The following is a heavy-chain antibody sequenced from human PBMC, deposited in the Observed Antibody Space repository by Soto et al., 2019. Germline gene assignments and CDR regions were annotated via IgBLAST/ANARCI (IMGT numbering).Heavy chain of an antibody. Sequence: HPGGSLRFSCAASGFTLSGYAMDWVRQAPGKGLEYVSGISSNGVGTYYANSVQGRFTISRDNSKNTVYLQMGSLRPEDMAVYYCARRARPDFYYMDVWGKGTTVTVSS. CDR2: ISSNGVGT. V-gene: IGHV3-64*01. D-gene: IGHD6-6*01. J-gene: IGHJ6*03. CDR3: ARRARPDFYYMDV. CDR1: GFTLSGYA.